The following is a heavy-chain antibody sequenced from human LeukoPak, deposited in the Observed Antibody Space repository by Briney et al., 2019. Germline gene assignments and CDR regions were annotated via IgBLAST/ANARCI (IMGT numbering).Heavy chain of an antibody. Sequence: ASVKVSCKASGGTFSSYAISWVRQAPGQGLEWMGGIIPTFGTANYAQKFQGRVTITADESTSTAYMELSSLRSEDTAVYYCAREISPLGYYYDSSGYYSDAFDIWGQGTTVTVSS. CDR1: GGTFSSYA. J-gene: IGHJ3*02. V-gene: IGHV1-69*01. D-gene: IGHD3-22*01. CDR3: AREISPLGYYYDSSGYYSDAFDI. CDR2: IIPTFGTA.